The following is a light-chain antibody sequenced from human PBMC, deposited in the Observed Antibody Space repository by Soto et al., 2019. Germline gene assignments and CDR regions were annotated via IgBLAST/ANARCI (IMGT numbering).Light chain of an antibody. V-gene: IGLV4-60*02. CDR1: SGHLSYS. CDR3: ETWDRNTRV. Sequence: QPVLTQSSSASASLGSSVKLTCTLSSGHLSYSIAWHQQQPGKAPRYLMNLEGSGSYNKGSGVPDRFSGSSSGSDRYLTISNLQFEDEADYYCETWDRNTRVFGGGTKLTVL. CDR2: LEGSGSY. J-gene: IGLJ2*01.